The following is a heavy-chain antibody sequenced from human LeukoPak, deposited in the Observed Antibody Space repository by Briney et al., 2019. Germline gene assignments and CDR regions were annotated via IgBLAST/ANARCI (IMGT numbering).Heavy chain of an antibody. CDR2: INPIGGST. CDR3: ARGIALAARPYYFDY. Sequence: ASVKVSCKASGYTFTGYYMHWVRQAPGQGLEWMGIINPIGGSTSYAQKFQGRATMTRDTSTSTVYMELSSLRSEDTAVYYCARGIALAARPYYFDYWGQGTLVTVSS. CDR1: GYTFTGYY. V-gene: IGHV1-46*01. D-gene: IGHD6-6*01. J-gene: IGHJ4*02.